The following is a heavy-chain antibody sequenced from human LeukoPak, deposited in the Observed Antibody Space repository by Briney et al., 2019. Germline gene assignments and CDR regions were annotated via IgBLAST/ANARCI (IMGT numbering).Heavy chain of an antibody. V-gene: IGHV5-51*01. Sequence: GESLKISCKGSGYSFTSYWIGWVRQMPGKGLEWMGIIYPGDSDTRYSPSFQGQVTISADKSISTAYLQWSSLKASDTAMYYCARSVVVPAAIPDFDYWGQGTLVTVSS. D-gene: IGHD2-2*01. CDR3: ARSVVVPAAIPDFDY. J-gene: IGHJ4*02. CDR2: IYPGDSDT. CDR1: GYSFTSYW.